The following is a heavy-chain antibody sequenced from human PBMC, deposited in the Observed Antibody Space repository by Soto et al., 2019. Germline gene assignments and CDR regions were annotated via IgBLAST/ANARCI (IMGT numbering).Heavy chain of an antibody. D-gene: IGHD2-2*01. CDR3: ARTARVPDF. Sequence: SETLSLTCTVSGASITTYYWSWFRQPPGQGLESLGYIYHTGVTNSNPYLRGRLSISIDTAKNQFSLKLNSVSSADTAIYYCARTARVPDFWGPGILVTVSS. CDR1: GASITTYY. CDR2: IYHTGVT. J-gene: IGHJ4*02. V-gene: IGHV4-59*01.